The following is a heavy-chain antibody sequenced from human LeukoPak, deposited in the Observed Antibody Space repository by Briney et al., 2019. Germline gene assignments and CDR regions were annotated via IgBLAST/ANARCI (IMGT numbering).Heavy chain of an antibody. Sequence: SETLSLTCTVSGYSISSGYYWGWIRQPPGKGLEWIGSIYHSGSTYYNPSLKSRVTISVDTSKNQFSLKLSSVTAADTAVYYCARGGVAATRVMNWFDPWGQGTLVTVSS. D-gene: IGHD2-15*01. CDR3: ARGGVAATRVMNWFDP. V-gene: IGHV4-38-2*02. CDR2: IYHSGST. J-gene: IGHJ5*02. CDR1: GYSISSGYY.